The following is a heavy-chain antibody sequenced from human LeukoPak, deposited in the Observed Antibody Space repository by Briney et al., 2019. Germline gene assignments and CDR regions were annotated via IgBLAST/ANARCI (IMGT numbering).Heavy chain of an antibody. CDR1: GGSMSPYH. CDR2: IYYSGST. D-gene: IGHD6-13*01. J-gene: IGHJ4*02. V-gene: IGHV4-59*08. Sequence: SETLSLTCTVSGGSMSPYHWGWIRQPPGKGLEWTGYIYYSGSTNYNPSLNSRVTISVDTSKNQFSLRLSSVTAADTAIYYCARMKWKSVAAAYYFDYWGQGTLVTVSS. CDR3: ARMKWKSVAAAYYFDY.